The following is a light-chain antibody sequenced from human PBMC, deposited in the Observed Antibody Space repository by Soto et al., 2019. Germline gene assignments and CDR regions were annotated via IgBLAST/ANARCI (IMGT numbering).Light chain of an antibody. J-gene: IGLJ1*01. V-gene: IGLV1-47*01. CDR1: TSNIGSNY. CDR3: ATWDDSLNGFYV. Sequence: QAGLAWRSWASATPGQGVTISCSGSTSNIGSNYVYWYQQLPGTAPKLLIYRNNQRPSGVPDRFSGSKSGTSASLAISGLRSDDEADYFCATWDDSLNGFYVFGTGTKVTVL. CDR2: RNN.